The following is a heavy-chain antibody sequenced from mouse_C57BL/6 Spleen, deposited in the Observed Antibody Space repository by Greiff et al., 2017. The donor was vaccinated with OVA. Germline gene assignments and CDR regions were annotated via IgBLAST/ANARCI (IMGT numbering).Heavy chain of an antibody. J-gene: IGHJ4*01. CDR1: GYTFTEYT. CDR2: FYPGSGSI. V-gene: IGHV1-62-2*01. CDR3: ARHEERDLLLRDYYAMDY. D-gene: IGHD1-1*01. Sequence: QVQLQQSGAELVKPGASVKLSCKASGYTFTEYTIHWVKQRSGQGLEWIGWFYPGSGSIKYNEKFKDKATLTADKSSSTVYMELSRLTSEDSAVYFCARHEERDLLLRDYYAMDYWGQGTSVTVSS.